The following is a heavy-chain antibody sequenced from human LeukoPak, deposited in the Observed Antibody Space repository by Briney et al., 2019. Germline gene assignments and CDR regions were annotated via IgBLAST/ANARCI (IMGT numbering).Heavy chain of an antibody. CDR1: GGSISSGGYY. J-gene: IGHJ5*02. V-gene: IGHV4-31*03. Sequence: SETLSLTCTVSGGSISSGGYYWSWIRQHPGKGLEWIGYIYYTGSTFYNPSLKSRVSISIDTPKNQFSLRLNSVTAADTAVYYCAKDGVSGNDWFDPWGQGTLVTVSS. CDR3: AKDGVSGNDWFDP. CDR2: IYYTGST. D-gene: IGHD4-23*01.